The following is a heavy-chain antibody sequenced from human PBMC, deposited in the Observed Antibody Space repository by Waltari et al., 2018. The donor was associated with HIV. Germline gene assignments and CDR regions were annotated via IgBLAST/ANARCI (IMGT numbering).Heavy chain of an antibody. CDR3: ARANWDSRWGLDL. CDR2: IYTAGYT. CDR1: GASLGDHY. D-gene: IGHD1-7*01. Sequence: QVQLQESGPGLLKSSETLSLTCPVSGASLGDHYWTWTRQAAGKGLEWIGRIYTAGYTNYNPSLKDRLALSIDTSRNRISLRLDSVTAADTAFYYCARANWDSRWGLDLWGRGTLVTVSS. J-gene: IGHJ5*02. V-gene: IGHV4-4*07.